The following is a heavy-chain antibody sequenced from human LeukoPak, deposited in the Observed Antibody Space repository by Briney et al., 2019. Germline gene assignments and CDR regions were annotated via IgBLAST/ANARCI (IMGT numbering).Heavy chain of an antibody. J-gene: IGHJ4*02. CDR2: ISSSSTYI. V-gene: IGHV3-21*01. D-gene: IGHD6-6*01. CDR1: GFTSRGYS. CDR3: ARDGSSSPY. Sequence: GGSLRLSCAAPGFTSRGYSMNWVRQAPGKGLEWVSSISSSSTYIYYADLVKGRFTISRDNAKNSLYLQMNSLRDEDTAVYYCARDGSSSPYWGQGTLVTVSS.